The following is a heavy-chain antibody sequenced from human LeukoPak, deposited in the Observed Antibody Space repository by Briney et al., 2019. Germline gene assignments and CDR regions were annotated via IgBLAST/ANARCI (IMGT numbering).Heavy chain of an antibody. CDR2: VHYSGTT. CDR3: ARGGRSGSYTYYFDY. V-gene: IGHV4-59*01. CDR1: GGTISGYY. J-gene: IGHJ4*02. D-gene: IGHD1-26*01. Sequence: ASETLSLTCAVSGGTISGYYWSWIRQPPGLGLEWIGNVHYSGTTNYSPSLKSRVTISVDSSKKQFSLKLTSVTAADTAVYYCARGGRSGSYTYYFDYWGLGSLVAVSS.